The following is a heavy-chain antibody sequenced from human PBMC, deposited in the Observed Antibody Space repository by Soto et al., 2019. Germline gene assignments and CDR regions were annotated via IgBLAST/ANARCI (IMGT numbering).Heavy chain of an antibody. J-gene: IGHJ4*02. CDR2: ISYDGSNK. CDR3: AKDKNSGGSCFDY. Sequence: GGSLRLSCAASGFTFSSYGMHWVRQAPGKGLEWVAVISYDGSNKYYADSVKGRFTISRDNSKNTLYLQMNSLRAEDTAVYYCAKDKNSGGSCFDYWGQGTLVTVSS. CDR1: GFTFSSYG. D-gene: IGHD2-15*01. V-gene: IGHV3-30*18.